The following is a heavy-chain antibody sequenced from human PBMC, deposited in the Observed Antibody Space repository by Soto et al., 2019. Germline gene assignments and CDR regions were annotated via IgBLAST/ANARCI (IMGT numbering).Heavy chain of an antibody. CDR3: AKDLSTLGLVSRGDGDAFDI. CDR2: ISGSGGST. V-gene: IGHV3-23*01. D-gene: IGHD6-19*01. J-gene: IGHJ3*02. Sequence: PGGSLRLSCAASGFTFSSYAMSWVRQAPGKGLEWVSAISGSGGSTYYADSVKGRFTISRDNSKNTLYLQMNSLRAEDTAVYYCAKDLSTLGLVSRGDGDAFDIWGQGTMVTV. CDR1: GFTFSSYA.